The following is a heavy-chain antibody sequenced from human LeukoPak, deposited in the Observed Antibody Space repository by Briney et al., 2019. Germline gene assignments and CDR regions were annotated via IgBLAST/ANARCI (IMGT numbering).Heavy chain of an antibody. CDR2: IYYSGST. V-gene: IGHV4-59*08. Sequence: PSEALTLTCTVSGGSISSYYWSWIRQPPGKGLEWIGYIYYSGSTNYNPSLKSRVTISVDTSKNQFSLKLSSVTAADTAVYYCVRHWDDSGYDLSFDYWGQGTLVTVSS. CDR1: GGSISSYY. D-gene: IGHD5-12*01. J-gene: IGHJ4*02. CDR3: VRHWDDSGYDLSFDY.